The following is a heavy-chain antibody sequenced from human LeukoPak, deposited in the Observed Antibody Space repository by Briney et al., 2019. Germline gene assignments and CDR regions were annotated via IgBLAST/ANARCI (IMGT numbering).Heavy chain of an antibody. CDR1: GGSISSYY. V-gene: IGHV4-4*07. J-gene: IGHJ5*02. CDR3: ARGAYGSGSTSWFDP. Sequence: PSETLSLTCTVSGGSISSYYWSWIRQPAGKGLEWIGRIYSSESTDYNSSLKSRVTMSVDTSKNQFSLKLSSVTAADTAVYYCARGAYGSGSTSWFDPWGQGTLVTVSS. D-gene: IGHD3-10*01. CDR2: IYSSEST.